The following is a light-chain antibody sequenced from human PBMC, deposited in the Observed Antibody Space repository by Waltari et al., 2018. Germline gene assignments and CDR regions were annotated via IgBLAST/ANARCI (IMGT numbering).Light chain of an antibody. CDR2: DVS. Sequence: QSALTQPASVSGSPGQSITISCTGTSSDVGGYNYVSWYQQHPGKAPKLMIYDVSKRPSGVSNRFSCSKSGNTASLTISGLQAEDEADYYCSSYTSSSNYVFGTGTKVTVL. CDR3: SSYTSSSNYV. V-gene: IGLV2-14*01. J-gene: IGLJ1*01. CDR1: SSDVGGYNY.